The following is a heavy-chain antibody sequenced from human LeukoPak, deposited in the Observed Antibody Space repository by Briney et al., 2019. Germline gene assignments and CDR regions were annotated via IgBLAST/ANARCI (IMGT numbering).Heavy chain of an antibody. J-gene: IGHJ5*02. V-gene: IGHV4-39*01. CDR1: GGSISSSSYY. Sequence: SETLSLTCTVSGGSISSSSYYWGWIRQPPGKGLEWIGSIYYSGSTYYNPSLKSRVTISVDTSKNQFSLKLSSVTAADTAVYYCARSGSVTTWWFDPWGQGTLVTVSS. CDR2: IYYSGST. CDR3: ARSGSVTTWWFDP. D-gene: IGHD4-17*01.